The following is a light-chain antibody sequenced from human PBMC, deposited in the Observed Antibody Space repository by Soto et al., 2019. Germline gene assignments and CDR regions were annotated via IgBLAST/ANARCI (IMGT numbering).Light chain of an antibody. CDR3: QQYKSAT. CDR2: AAS. CDR1: QSIFNW. J-gene: IGKJ2*01. Sequence: DIQMTQSPSTLSAAVGDRVTITCRASQSIFNWLAWYQQKPGKAPNLLIFAASSLQSGVPSRFSGSGSGTDFTLTISSLQPDDSATYYCQQYKSATFGQGTKLEIK. V-gene: IGKV1-5*01.